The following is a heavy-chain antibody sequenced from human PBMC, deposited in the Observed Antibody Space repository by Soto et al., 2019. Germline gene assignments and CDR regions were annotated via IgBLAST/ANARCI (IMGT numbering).Heavy chain of an antibody. V-gene: IGHV4-34*01. J-gene: IGHJ4*02. D-gene: IGHD2-15*01. CDR1: GGSFSGYY. CDR2: INHSGST. CDR3: ARVVVAAADY. Sequence: SETLSLTCAVYGGSFSGYYWSWIRQPPGKGLEWIGEINHSGSTNYNPSLKSRVTISVDTPKNQFSLKLSSVTAADTAVYYCARVVVAAADYWGQGTLVTVSS.